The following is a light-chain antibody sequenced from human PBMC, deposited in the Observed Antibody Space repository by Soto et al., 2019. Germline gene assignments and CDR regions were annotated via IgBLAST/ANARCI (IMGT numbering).Light chain of an antibody. CDR2: AVT. V-gene: IGLV2-14*01. Sequence: QSALTQPASVSGSPGQSITISCTGTSSDVGGYNYVSWYQQHPGKAPKLMIYAVTDRPSGVSSRFSGSKSGNTASLTISGLQAEDEADYYCCSYADGQTLAFGGGTKLTVL. CDR3: CSYADGQTLA. CDR1: SSDVGGYNY. J-gene: IGLJ2*01.